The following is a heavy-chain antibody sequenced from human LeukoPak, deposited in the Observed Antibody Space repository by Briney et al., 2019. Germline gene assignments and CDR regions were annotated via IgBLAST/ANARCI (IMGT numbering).Heavy chain of an antibody. D-gene: IGHD6-19*01. Sequence: GGSLRLSCAASGFTFSSYRMSWVRQAPGKGLEWVANIKQDGSEKYYVDSVKGRFTISRDNSKNTLYLQMNSLRAEDTAVYYCAREAVAGRDYYYYGMDVWGQGTTVTVSS. CDR2: IKQDGSEK. V-gene: IGHV3-7*01. CDR3: AREAVAGRDYYYYGMDV. CDR1: GFTFSSYR. J-gene: IGHJ6*02.